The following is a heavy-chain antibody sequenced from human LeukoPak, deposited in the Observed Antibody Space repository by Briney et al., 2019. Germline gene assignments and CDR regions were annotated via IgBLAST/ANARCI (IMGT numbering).Heavy chain of an antibody. CDR2: ISAYNGNT. Sequence: ASVKVSCKASGSTFNSYDFHWVRQAPGQGLEWMGWISAYNGNTNYAQNLQGRVTMTTDTSTTTAYMELKSLRFDDTAVYFCARDMKHGYPPDSWGQGTLVTVSS. CDR1: GSTFNSYD. V-gene: IGHV1-18*01. D-gene: IGHD1-1*01. CDR3: ARDMKHGYPPDS. J-gene: IGHJ4*02.